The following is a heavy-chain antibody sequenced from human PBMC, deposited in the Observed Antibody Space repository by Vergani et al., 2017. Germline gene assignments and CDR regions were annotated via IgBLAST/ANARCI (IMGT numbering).Heavy chain of an antibody. J-gene: IGHJ4*02. CDR2: INPSGGHT. CDR3: PRGDSVILTGYRY. V-gene: IGHV1-46*03. Sequence: QVQVVQSGAEVKKSGASVKVSCKTSGYTFSNYYMHWVRQAPGQGLEWMGIINPSGGHTNYAQKFQGRVTMTRDTSTSTVYMELSSLRSEDTAIYYCPRGDSVILTGYRYLGQGTLVTVS. D-gene: IGHD3-9*01. CDR1: GYTFSNYY.